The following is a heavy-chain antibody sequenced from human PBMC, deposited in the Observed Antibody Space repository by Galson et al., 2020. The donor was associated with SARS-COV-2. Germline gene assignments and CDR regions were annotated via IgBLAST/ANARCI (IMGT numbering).Heavy chain of an antibody. CDR2: IDWEDDQ. CDR1: GFSLSTSGMC. J-gene: IGHJ4*02. V-gene: IGHV2-70*11. Sequence: ESGPTLVKPTQTLTLTCTFSGFSLSTSGMCVSWIRQPPGKALEWLARIDWEDDQYYSTSLKTRLTISKDTSKNQVVLTITNMDPVDTATYYCARIDSSGCRGNYWGQGTLVTVSS. D-gene: IGHD6-19*01. CDR3: ARIDSSGCRGNY.